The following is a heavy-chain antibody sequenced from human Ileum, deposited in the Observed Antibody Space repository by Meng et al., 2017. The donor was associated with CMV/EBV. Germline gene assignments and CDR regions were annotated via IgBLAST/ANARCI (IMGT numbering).Heavy chain of an antibody. CDR1: GGPVSHSAYY. CDR3: ARDDSSTWHRNFDL. V-gene: IGHV4-61*08. J-gene: IGHJ4*02. D-gene: IGHD6-13*01. CDR2: NYYSGST. Sequence: GSLRLSCIVSGGPVSHSAYYWSWIRQAPGRRLEWIGYNYYSGSTNPNPSLKSRVTVSLDKTKNQVSLRLTSVTAADTAVYYCARDDSSTWHRNFDLWGQGMLVTVSS.